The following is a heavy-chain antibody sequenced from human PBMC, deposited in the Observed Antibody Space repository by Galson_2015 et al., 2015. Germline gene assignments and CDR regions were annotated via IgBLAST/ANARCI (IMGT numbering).Heavy chain of an antibody. J-gene: IGHJ4*02. Sequence: QSGAEVKKPGESLKISCKGSGYSFTSYWIGWVRQMPGKGLEWMGIIYPGDSDTRYSPSFQGQVTISADKSISTAYLQWSSLKASDTAMYYCARQEVDYDILTGYYNGWYNYWGQGTLVTVSS. CDR1: GYSFTSYW. CDR3: ARQEVDYDILTGYYNGWYNY. CDR2: IYPGDSDT. V-gene: IGHV5-51*01. D-gene: IGHD3-9*01.